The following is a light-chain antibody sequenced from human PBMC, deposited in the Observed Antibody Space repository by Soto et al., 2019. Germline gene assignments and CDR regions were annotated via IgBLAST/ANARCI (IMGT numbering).Light chain of an antibody. V-gene: IGLV2-14*01. Sequence: QSALTQPASVSGSPGQSITISCTGTSSDVGGYNYVSWYQQHPGKAPKFMIYDVSNRPSGVSNRFSGSKSGNTASLPISGLQAEDEADYYCSSYTTSNTRQIVFGTGTKVTVL. CDR1: SSDVGGYNY. J-gene: IGLJ1*01. CDR3: SSYTTSNTRQIV. CDR2: DVS.